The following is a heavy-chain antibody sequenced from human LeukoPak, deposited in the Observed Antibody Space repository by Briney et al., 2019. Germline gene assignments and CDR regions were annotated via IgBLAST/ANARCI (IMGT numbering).Heavy chain of an antibody. CDR1: GYTFTSYG. V-gene: IGHV1-8*02. D-gene: IGHD1-26*01. Sequence: ASVKVSCKASGYTFTSYGISWVRQATGQGLEWMGWMNPNSGNTGYAQKFQGRVTMTRNTSISTAYMELSSLRSEDTAVYYCASWGSGSYWSFDYWGQGTLVTVSS. J-gene: IGHJ4*02. CDR3: ASWGSGSYWSFDY. CDR2: MNPNSGNT.